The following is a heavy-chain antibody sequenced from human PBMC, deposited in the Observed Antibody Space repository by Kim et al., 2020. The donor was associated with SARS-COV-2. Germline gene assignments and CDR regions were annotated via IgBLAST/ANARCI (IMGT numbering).Heavy chain of an antibody. Sequence: ASVKVSCKASGYTFTSYGISWVRQAPGQGLEWMGWISAYNGNTNYVQKLQGRVTMTTDTSTSTAHMELRSLRSDDTAVYYCASNYYDSSGSEGDYYYYYGMDVWGQGTTVTVSS. CDR1: GYTFTSYG. D-gene: IGHD3-22*01. CDR3: ASNYYDSSGSEGDYYYYYGMDV. V-gene: IGHV1-18*04. J-gene: IGHJ6*02. CDR2: ISAYNGNT.